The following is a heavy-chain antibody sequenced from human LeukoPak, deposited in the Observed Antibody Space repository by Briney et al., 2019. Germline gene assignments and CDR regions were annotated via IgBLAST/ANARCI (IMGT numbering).Heavy chain of an antibody. CDR1: GGSINSYY. V-gene: IGHV4-4*07. D-gene: IGHD3-3*01. Sequence: PSETLSLTCSVSGGSINSYYWSWIRQSAGKGLEWIGRIYSSGSTNYNPSLESRVTISVDTSKNQFSLKLSSVTAADTAVYYCARGPTSLITIFGVVSNRHDAFDIWGQGTMVTVSS. CDR3: ARGPTSLITIFGVVSNRHDAFDI. CDR2: IYSSGST. J-gene: IGHJ3*02.